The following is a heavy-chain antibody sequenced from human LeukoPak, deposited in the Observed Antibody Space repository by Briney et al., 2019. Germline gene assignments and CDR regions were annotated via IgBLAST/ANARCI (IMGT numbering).Heavy chain of an antibody. CDR2: FDPEAGET. V-gene: IGHV1-24*01. D-gene: IGHD2-15*01. CDR3: ATFGGSCFFCGIDV. Sequence: ASVKVSCKVSGYNLSELSMHWVRQAPGKGLEWMGGFDPEAGETVYAQKFQGRVTMTEDTSTDTAYMELSSLRSEDTAVYYCATFGGSCFFCGIDVWGQGTTVTVSS. CDR1: GYNLSELS. J-gene: IGHJ6*02.